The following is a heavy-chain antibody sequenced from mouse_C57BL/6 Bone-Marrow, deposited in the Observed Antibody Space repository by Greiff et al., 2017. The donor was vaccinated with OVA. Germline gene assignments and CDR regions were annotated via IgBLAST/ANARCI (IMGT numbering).Heavy chain of an antibody. J-gene: IGHJ3*01. CDR3: ATLYYDYDVFAY. CDR1: GFSLTSYG. V-gene: IGHV2-6*01. Sequence: VKLMESGPGLVAPSQSLSITCTVSGFSLTSYGVDWVRQSPGKGLEWLGVIWGVGSTNYNSALKSRLSISKDNSKSQVFLKMNSLQTDDTAMYYCATLYYDYDVFAYWGQGTLVTVSA. CDR2: IWGVGST. D-gene: IGHD2-4*01.